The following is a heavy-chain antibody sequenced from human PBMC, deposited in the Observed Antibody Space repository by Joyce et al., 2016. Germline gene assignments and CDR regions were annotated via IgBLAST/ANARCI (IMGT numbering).Heavy chain of an antibody. CDR3: ARDGSPAFDTDGYYYAVATNFDY. Sequence: QVQLVESGGGVVRPGRSLRLSCAASGFNFSAYPMHWVRQAPGKGLECVAVISYDGLNKHSADSVKGRLTISRDNSKSTLYLQMNSLRTEDTAVYFWARDGSPAFDTDGYYYAVATNFDYWGQGTLITVSS. CDR2: ISYDGLNK. J-gene: IGHJ4*02. V-gene: IGHV3-30-3*01. D-gene: IGHD3-22*01. CDR1: GFNFSAYP.